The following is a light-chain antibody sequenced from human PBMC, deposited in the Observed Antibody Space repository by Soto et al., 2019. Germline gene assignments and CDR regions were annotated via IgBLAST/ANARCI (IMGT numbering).Light chain of an antibody. CDR1: QSVLYSSNNKNY. J-gene: IGKJ1*01. CDR2: WAS. V-gene: IGKV4-1*01. Sequence: DIVMTQSPDSLAVSLGERATINCKSSQSVLYSSNNKNYLVWYQQKPGQPPKLLIYWASTRESGGPDRFSGSGSGTDFTLTISSLQAEDVAVYYCQQYYSPPLTFGQGTKVEIK. CDR3: QQYYSPPLT.